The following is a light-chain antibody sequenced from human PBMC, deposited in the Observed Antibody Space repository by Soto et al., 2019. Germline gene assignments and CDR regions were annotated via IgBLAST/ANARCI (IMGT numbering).Light chain of an antibody. CDR1: QSVSSN. J-gene: IGKJ4*01. Sequence: VMTQSPATLSMSQGERATLSCRASQSVSSNLAWYQQKPGQAPRLLIYDASSRATGIPARFSASGSGTEGTLTISSLQSEDGELYYGQQYNYWPLTFGGGTKVDIK. CDR2: DAS. CDR3: QQYNYWPLT. V-gene: IGKV3D-15*01.